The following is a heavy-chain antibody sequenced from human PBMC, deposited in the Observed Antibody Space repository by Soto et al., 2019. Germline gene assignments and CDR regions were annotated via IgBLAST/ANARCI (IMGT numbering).Heavy chain of an antibody. D-gene: IGHD3-22*01. CDR3: ASGHSSGYYDWFDP. J-gene: IGHJ5*02. CDR2: INHSGST. Sequence: SETLSLTCAVYGGSFSGYYWSWIRQPPGKGLEWIGEINHSGSTNYNPSLKSRVTISVDTSKNQFSLKLSSVTAADTAVYYCASGHSSGYYDWFDPWGQGTLVTVSS. V-gene: IGHV4-34*01. CDR1: GGSFSGYY.